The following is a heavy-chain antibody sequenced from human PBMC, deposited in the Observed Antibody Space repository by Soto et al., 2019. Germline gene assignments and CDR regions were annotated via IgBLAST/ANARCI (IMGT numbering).Heavy chain of an antibody. D-gene: IGHD3-22*01. CDR2: INHNGST. V-gene: IGHV4-34*01. Sequence: QVQLQQWGAGLLKPSETLSLTCAVYGGSFRGYYWIWIRQPPGKGLEWIGEINHNGSTNYNPSLNSRFTLPVDTSKNQFSVRRSSMTAADTAVYYCAGAGDNVGYCDYWGQGMLVTVSS. CDR1: GGSFRGYY. CDR3: AGAGDNVGYCDY. J-gene: IGHJ4*02.